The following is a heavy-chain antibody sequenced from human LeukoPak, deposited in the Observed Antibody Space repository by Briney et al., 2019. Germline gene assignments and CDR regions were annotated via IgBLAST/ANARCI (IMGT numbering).Heavy chain of an antibody. CDR3: ARDQYCSSTSCYDY. CDR2: IKQDGSEE. Sequence: GGSLRLSCAASGFTFSSYWMSWVRRAPGKGLEWVANIKQDGSEEYYVDSVKGRFTISRDNAKNSLYLQMNSLRAEDTAVYYCARDQYCSSTSCYDYWGQGTLVTVSS. J-gene: IGHJ4*02. CDR1: GFTFSSYW. D-gene: IGHD2-2*01. V-gene: IGHV3-7*01.